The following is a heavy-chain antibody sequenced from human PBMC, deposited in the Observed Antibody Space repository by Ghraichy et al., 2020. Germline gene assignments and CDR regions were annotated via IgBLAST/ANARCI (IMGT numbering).Heavy chain of an antibody. V-gene: IGHV3-13*05. J-gene: IGHJ3*02. CDR1: GFTFSSYD. CDR2: IGTAGDP. CDR3: ARGSLSYDSSGYRDAFDI. Sequence: GGSLRLSCAASGFTFSSYDMHWVRQATGKGLEWVSAIGTAGDPYYPGSVKGRFTISRENAKNSLYLQMNSLRAGDTAVYYCARGSLSYDSSGYRDAFDIWGQGTMVTVSS. D-gene: IGHD3-22*01.